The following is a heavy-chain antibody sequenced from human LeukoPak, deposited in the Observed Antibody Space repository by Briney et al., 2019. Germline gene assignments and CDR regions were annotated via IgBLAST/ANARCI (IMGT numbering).Heavy chain of an antibody. CDR3: ARFTGYCSGGSCYSTVVSALDI. V-gene: IGHV4-34*01. CDR2: INHSGST. CDR1: GGSFSGYY. D-gene: IGHD2-15*01. Sequence: SETLSLTCAVYGGSFSGYYWSWIRQPPGKGLEWIGEINHSGSTNYNPSLKSRVTISVDTSKNQFSLKLSSVTAADTAVYYCARFTGYCSGGSCYSTVVSALDIWGQGTMVTVSS. J-gene: IGHJ3*02.